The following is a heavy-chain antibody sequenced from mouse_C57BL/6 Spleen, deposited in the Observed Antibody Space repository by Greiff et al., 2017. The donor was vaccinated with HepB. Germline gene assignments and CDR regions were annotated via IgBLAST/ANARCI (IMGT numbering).Heavy chain of an antibody. D-gene: IGHD1-1*01. CDR3: AREDYYGSSRAMDY. CDR2: INPNNGGT. J-gene: IGHJ4*01. V-gene: IGHV1-18*01. CDR1: GYTFTDYN. Sequence: EVKLMESGPELVKPGASVKIPCKASGYTFTDYNMDWVKTSHGKSLEWIGDINPNNGGTIYNQKFKGKATLTVDKSSSTAYMELRSLTSEDTAVYYCAREDYYGSSRAMDYWGQGTSVTVSS.